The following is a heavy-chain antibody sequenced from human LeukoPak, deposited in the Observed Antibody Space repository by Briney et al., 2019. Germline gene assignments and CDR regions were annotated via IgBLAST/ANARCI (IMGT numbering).Heavy chain of an antibody. CDR2: INHSGST. J-gene: IGHJ3*02. CDR3: ARALGAFDI. CDR1: GGSFSGYY. V-gene: IGHV4-34*01. Sequence: SETLSLTCAVYGGSFSGYYWSWIRQPPGKVLEWIGEINHSGSTNYNPSLKSRVNISLDTSENQFSLKLSSVTAADTAVYYCARALGAFDIWGQGTMVTVSS.